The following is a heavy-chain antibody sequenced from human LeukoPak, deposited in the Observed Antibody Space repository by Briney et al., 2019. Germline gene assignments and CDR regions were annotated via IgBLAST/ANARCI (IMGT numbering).Heavy chain of an antibody. J-gene: IGHJ4*02. V-gene: IGHV6-1*01. D-gene: IGHD6-13*01. CDR2: THYRSKWDN. Sequence: SQTLSLTCALSGDSVSSNSAARNWIRQSPSRGLEWLGRTHYRSKWDNEYAVSVKSRITINPDTSKNQFSLQLNSVPPEDTAVYYCARANKGYSSWYEGIDYWGQGTLVTVSS. CDR1: GDSVSSNSAA. CDR3: ARANKGYSSWYEGIDY.